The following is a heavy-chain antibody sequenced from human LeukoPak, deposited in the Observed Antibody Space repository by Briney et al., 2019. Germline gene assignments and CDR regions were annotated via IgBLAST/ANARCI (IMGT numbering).Heavy chain of an antibody. CDR2: IIPIFCTA. J-gene: IGHJ5*02. D-gene: IGHD1-26*01. V-gene: IGHV1-69*06. CDR3: ARDNSVGETAWWFDP. CDR1: GYSFTSYL. Sequence: PGESLKISCKGSGYSFTSYLIGWVRQAPGQGLEWMGGIIPIFCTANYAQKLQGRVTITADKSTTTAYMELSSLTSDDTAVYYCARDNSVGETAWWFDPWGQGTLVTVSS.